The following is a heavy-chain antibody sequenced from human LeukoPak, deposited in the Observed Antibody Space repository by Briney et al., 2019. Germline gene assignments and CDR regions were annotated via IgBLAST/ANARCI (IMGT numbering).Heavy chain of an antibody. CDR1: GGSISNYC. V-gene: IGHV4-4*07. Sequence: SDTLSLTCTVSGGSISNYCWSWIRQPAGKGLEWIGRIYSSGTTIYNPSLKSRVTMSVDTSKNQFSLKLSSVTAADTAVYFCASGSSGYDPWGQGTLVTVSS. D-gene: IGHD5-12*01. J-gene: IGHJ5*02. CDR2: IYSSGTT. CDR3: ASGSSGYDP.